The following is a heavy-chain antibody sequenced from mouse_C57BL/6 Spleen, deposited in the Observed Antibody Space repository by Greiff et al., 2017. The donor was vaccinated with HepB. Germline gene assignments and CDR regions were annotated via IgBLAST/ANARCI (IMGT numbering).Heavy chain of an antibody. Sequence: EVQVVESGGGLVKPGGSLKLSCAASGFTFSSYAMSWVRQTPEKRLEWVATISDGGSYTYYPDNVKGRFTISRDNAKNNLYLQMSHLKSEDTAMYYCAREGEFHYAMDYWGQGTSVTVSS. CDR3: AREGEFHYAMDY. J-gene: IGHJ4*01. V-gene: IGHV5-4*01. CDR2: ISDGGSYT. CDR1: GFTFSSYA.